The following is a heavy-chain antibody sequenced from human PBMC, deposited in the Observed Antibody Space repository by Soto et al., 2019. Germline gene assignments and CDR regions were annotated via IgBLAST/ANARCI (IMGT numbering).Heavy chain of an antibody. CDR1: GYTFASYA. J-gene: IGHJ4*02. CDR2: ISAYNGNT. CDR3: AREPPPPDY. Sequence: QVQLVQSGAEVKKPGASVKVSCKASGYTFASYAISWMRQAPGQGLEWMGWISAYNGNTNYAQKLQGRVTMTTDTSTSAAYIEVRSLRSADTAVYYCAREPPPPDYWGQGTLVTVCS. V-gene: IGHV1-18*01.